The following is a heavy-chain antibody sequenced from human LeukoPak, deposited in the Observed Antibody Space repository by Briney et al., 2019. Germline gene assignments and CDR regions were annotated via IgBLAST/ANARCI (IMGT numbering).Heavy chain of an antibody. CDR1: GGSISSGGYY. V-gene: IGHV4-31*03. CDR3: SYYYDSSGYYRGAFQH. J-gene: IGHJ1*01. Sequence: PSETLSLTCTVSGGSISSGGYYWSWIRQHPGKGLEWIGYIYYSGSTYYNPSLKSRVTISVDTSKNQFSLKLSSETAADTAVYYCSYYYDSSGYYRGAFQHWGQGTLVTVSS. CDR2: IYYSGST. D-gene: IGHD3-22*01.